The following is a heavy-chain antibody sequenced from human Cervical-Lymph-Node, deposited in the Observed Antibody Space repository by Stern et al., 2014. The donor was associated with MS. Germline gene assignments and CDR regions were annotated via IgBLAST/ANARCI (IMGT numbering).Heavy chain of an antibody. CDR3: ANPLPYAN. J-gene: IGHJ1*01. D-gene: IGHD4-17*01. Sequence: EQLEESGAEVKKPGASVKVSCKASGDTFASYPIHWLRQAPGQGPVWMGIVNPTDGRTTYAQTFQGRVTMTRDTSTRTVYMELSSLKAEDTAMYFCANPLPYANWGQGTRVTVSS. CDR2: VNPTDGRT. CDR1: GDTFASYP. V-gene: IGHV1-46*03.